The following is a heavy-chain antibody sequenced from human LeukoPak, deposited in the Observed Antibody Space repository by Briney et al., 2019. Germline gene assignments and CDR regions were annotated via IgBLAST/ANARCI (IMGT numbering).Heavy chain of an antibody. J-gene: IGHJ4*02. CDR1: GFTFNTYA. D-gene: IGHD5-18*01. CDR3: AKDLQRWIQLPDY. CDR2: ISGSGSNA. V-gene: IGHV3-23*01. Sequence: GGSLRLSCAASGFTFNTYAMTWVRPAPGMGLEWVSGISGSGSNAYYADSVKGRFTISRDNSKNTLYLQMNSLRAEDTAVYYCAKDLQRWIQLPDYWGQGTLVTVSS.